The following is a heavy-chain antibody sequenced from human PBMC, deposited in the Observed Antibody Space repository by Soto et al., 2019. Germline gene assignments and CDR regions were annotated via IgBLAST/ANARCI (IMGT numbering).Heavy chain of an antibody. D-gene: IGHD3-16*01. V-gene: IGHV4-30-2*01. CDR1: GDSISSGGYS. CDR3: ARSWGPNWFDP. CDR2: IYHSGST. J-gene: IGHJ5*02. Sequence: SETLSLTCAVSGDSISSGGYSWSWIRQPPGRNLEWIGYIYHSGSTYYNPSLKSRVTISVDRSKNQFSLKLSSVTAADTAIYYCARSWGPNWFDPWGQGTLVTVS.